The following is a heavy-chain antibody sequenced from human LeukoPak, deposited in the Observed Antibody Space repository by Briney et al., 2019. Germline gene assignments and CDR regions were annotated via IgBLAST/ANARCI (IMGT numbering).Heavy chain of an antibody. CDR3: ARDPNCSSTSCYAATDY. CDR2: IIPIFGTA. D-gene: IGHD2-2*01. CDR1: GGTFSSYA. V-gene: IGHV1-69*01. J-gene: IGHJ4*02. Sequence: GSSVKVSCKASGGTFSSYAISWVRQAPGQGLEWMGGIIPIFGTANYAQKFQGRVTITADESTSTAYMELSSLRSEDTAVYYCARDPNCSSTSCYAATDYWGQGTLVTVSP.